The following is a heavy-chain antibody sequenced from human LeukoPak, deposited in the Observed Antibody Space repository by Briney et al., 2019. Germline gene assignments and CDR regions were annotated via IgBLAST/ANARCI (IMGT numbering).Heavy chain of an antibody. J-gene: IGHJ4*02. CDR1: SSYS. CDR3: ARQAGSGLFILP. D-gene: IGHD3/OR15-3a*01. Sequence: SSYSMNWARHAPGNGMEWLGSIYYSGNPSHNASPKSQVPISIDKSKNLFSLKLTSVAAADTAVYYCARQAGSGLFILPGGQGTLVTVSS. CDR2: IYYSGNP. V-gene: IGHV4-39*01.